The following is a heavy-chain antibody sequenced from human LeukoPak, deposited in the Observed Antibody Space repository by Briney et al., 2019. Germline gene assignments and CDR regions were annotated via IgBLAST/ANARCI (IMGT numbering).Heavy chain of an antibody. Sequence: SETLSLTCAVYGGSFSGYYWSWIRQPPGKGLEWIGEINHSGSTNYNPSLKSRVTISVDTSKNQFSLKLSSVTAADTAVYYCARGLRERGYYSGGSCRRSFDIWGQGTMVTVSS. D-gene: IGHD2-15*01. CDR1: GGSFSGYY. CDR2: INHSGST. CDR3: ARGLRERGYYSGGSCRRSFDI. V-gene: IGHV4-34*01. J-gene: IGHJ3*02.